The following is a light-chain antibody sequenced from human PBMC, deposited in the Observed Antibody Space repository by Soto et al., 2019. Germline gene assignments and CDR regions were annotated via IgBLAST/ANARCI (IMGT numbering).Light chain of an antibody. V-gene: IGKV1-5*01. CDR2: DAS. CDR1: PSISTW. CDR3: QQHHSYSSRT. Sequence: DIQMTQAPSTLSASVGDRVTITCRAGPSISTWLAWYQQKPGKAPKLLIYDASRLQSGVPSRFSGSGSGTEFTLTISSLQPDDLATYYCQQHHSYSSRTFGQGTKVDIK. J-gene: IGKJ1*01.